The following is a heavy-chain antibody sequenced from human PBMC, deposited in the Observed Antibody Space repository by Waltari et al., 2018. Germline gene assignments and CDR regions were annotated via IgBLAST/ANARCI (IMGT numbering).Heavy chain of an antibody. CDR1: GFTFSGSS. CDR2: IRSKANSYAT. V-gene: IGHV3-73*02. CDR3: TSPGVATFDY. D-gene: IGHD5-12*01. Sequence: EVQLVESGGGLVQPGGSLKLSCAASGFTFSGSSMHWVRQASGKGLEGVGRIRSKANSYATAYAASVKGRFTISRDDSKNTAYLQMTSLKTEDTAVYYCTSPGVATFDYWGQGTLVTVSS. J-gene: IGHJ4*02.